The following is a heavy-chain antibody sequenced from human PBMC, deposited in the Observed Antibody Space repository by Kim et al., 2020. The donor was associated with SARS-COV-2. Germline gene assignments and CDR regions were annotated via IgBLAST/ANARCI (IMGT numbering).Heavy chain of an antibody. D-gene: IGHD6-13*01. CDR3: AKGYIAAAGTWWFDP. J-gene: IGHJ5*02. V-gene: IGHV3-23*01. Sequence: DTVKGRFTISRDNTKKTLYRQMNGLRAEDTAVYYCAKGYIAAAGTWWFDPWGQGTLVTVSS.